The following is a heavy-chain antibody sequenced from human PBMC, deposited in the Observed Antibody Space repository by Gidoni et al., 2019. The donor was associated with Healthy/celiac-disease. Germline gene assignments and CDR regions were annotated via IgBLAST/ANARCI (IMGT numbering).Heavy chain of an antibody. CDR2: ISYSGST. D-gene: IGHD3-22*01. V-gene: IGHV4-31*03. CDR3: ARVLVDSSGPYYFDY. CDR1: GGPIRSGGYY. J-gene: IGHJ4*02. Sequence: QVQLQESGPGLVQPSQTLSLTCTVSGGPIRSGGYYWSWIRQHPGKGLEWIGYISYSGSTDYNPYLKSRVTISVDTSKNQFSLKLSSVTAADTAVYYCARVLVDSSGPYYFDYWGQGTLVTVSS.